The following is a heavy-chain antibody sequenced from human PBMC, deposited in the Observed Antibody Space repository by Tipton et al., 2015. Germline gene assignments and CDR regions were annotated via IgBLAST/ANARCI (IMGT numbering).Heavy chain of an antibody. J-gene: IGHJ4*02. CDR3: ARDPGVGSGWSHQGDF. D-gene: IGHD6-19*01. Sequence: TLSLTCNVSGGSISSTMCYWGWIRQPPGKGLEWIGSIYYTGNTYFNPSLQSRVTISVDTSKNQFSLRLSSVTAADTAVYYCARDPGVGSGWSHQGDFWGQGTLVTVSS. CDR1: GGSISSTMCY. V-gene: IGHV4-39*07. CDR2: IYYTGNT.